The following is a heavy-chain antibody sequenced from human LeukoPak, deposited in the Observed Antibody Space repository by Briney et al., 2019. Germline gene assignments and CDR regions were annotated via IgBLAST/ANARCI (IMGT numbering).Heavy chain of an antibody. CDR3: ARVGITMIVDYYCYMDV. CDR1: GGSIISYY. J-gene: IGHJ6*03. CDR2: IYYSGST. V-gene: IGHV4-59*01. D-gene: IGHD3-22*01. Sequence: SETLSLTCTVSGGSIISYYWSWIRQLPGKGLEWIGYIYYSGSTNYNPSLKSRVTISVDTSKNQFSLKLSSVTAADTAVYYCARVGITMIVDYYCYMDVWGKGTTVTVSS.